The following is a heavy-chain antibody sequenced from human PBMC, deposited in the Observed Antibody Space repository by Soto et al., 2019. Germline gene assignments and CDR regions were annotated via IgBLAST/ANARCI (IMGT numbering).Heavy chain of an antibody. Sequence: GASVKVSCKASGYTFTSYGISWVRQAPGQGLEWMGWISAYNGNTNYAQKLQGRVTMTTDTSTSTAYMELRSLRSDDTAVYYCARAIRRGGLYNYYYYLDVWGKGTTVTVSS. J-gene: IGHJ6*03. CDR1: GYTFTSYG. CDR3: ARAIRRGGLYNYYYYLDV. CDR2: ISAYNGNT. V-gene: IGHV1-18*01. D-gene: IGHD3-10*01.